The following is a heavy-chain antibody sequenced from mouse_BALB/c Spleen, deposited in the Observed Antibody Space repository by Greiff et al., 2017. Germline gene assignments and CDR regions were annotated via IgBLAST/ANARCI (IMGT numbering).Heavy chain of an antibody. CDR2: ISNGGGST. CDR1: GFTFSSYT. D-gene: IGHD1-1*01. CDR3: ARGITTVVEGFAY. V-gene: IGHV5-12-2*01. J-gene: IGHJ3*01. Sequence: EVKLVESGGGLVQPGGSLKLSCAASGFTFSSYTMSWVRQTPEKRLEWVAYISNGGGSTYYPDTVKGRVTISRDNAKNTLYLQMSSLKSEDTAMYYCARGITTVVEGFAYWGQGTLVTVSA.